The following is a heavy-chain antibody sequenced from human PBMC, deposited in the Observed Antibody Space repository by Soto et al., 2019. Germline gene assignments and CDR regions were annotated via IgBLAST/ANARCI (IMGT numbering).Heavy chain of an antibody. CDR3: AADTSGWYEGGGHGDY. V-gene: IGHV1-58*01. CDR2: IVVGSGNT. Sequence: SVKVSCKASGFTFTSSAVQWVRQARGQRLEWIGWIVVGSGNTNYAQKFQERVTITRDMSTSTAYMELSSLRSEDTAVYYCAADTSGWYEGGGHGDYWGQGTLVTVSS. CDR1: GFTFTSSA. J-gene: IGHJ4*02. D-gene: IGHD6-19*01.